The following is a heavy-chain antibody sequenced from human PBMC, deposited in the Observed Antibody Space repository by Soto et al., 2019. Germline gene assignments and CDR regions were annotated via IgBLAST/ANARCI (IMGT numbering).Heavy chain of an antibody. Sequence: RASVKVSCKASGYTFTSYAMHWVRQAPGQRLEWMGWINAVNGNTKYSQKFQGRVTITRDTSASTAYMELSSLRSEDTAVYYCARASRLRLGELSSYYYYGMDVWGQGTTVTVSS. D-gene: IGHD3-16*02. V-gene: IGHV1-3*01. CDR2: INAVNGNT. CDR1: GYTFTSYA. CDR3: ARASRLRLGELSSYYYYGMDV. J-gene: IGHJ6*02.